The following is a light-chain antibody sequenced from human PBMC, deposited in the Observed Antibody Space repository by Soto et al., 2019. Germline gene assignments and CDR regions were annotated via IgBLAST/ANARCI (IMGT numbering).Light chain of an antibody. CDR1: QDISNY. CDR3: QQYDNHPRYT. CDR2: DAS. J-gene: IGKJ2*01. Sequence: DIPMTQSPSSLSASVGDRVTITCQASQDISNYLNWYQQKPGKAPKLLIYDASNLETGVPSRFSGSGSGTDFTFTISSLQPEDIATYDFQQYDNHPRYTFGQGTKLEIK. V-gene: IGKV1-33*01.